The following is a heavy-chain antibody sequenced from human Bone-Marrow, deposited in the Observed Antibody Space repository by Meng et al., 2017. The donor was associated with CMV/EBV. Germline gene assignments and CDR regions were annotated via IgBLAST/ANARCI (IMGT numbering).Heavy chain of an antibody. CDR3: ARDLGSAFDI. CDR2: ISGSGGST. CDR1: GFTFSSYA. V-gene: IGHV3-23*01. J-gene: IGHJ3*02. Sequence: GGSLRLSCAASGFTFSSYAMSWVRQAPGKGLEWVSNISGSGGSTYYADSVKGRFTISRDNSKNTLYLQMNSLRAEDTAVYYCARDLGSAFDIWGQGTMVTVSS. D-gene: IGHD2-15*01.